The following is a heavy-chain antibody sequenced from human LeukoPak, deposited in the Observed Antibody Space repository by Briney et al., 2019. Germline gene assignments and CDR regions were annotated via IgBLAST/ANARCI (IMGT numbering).Heavy chain of an antibody. CDR1: GFTFSQYG. Sequence: GGSLRLSCAASGFTFSQYGMHWVRQAPGMGLEWVAVIRFDGRKIHYPDSVKGRFTISRDNSKNTLYLQMDNLRADDTAVYYCVRGSGGDGYGYWGDYWGQGTLVTVSP. J-gene: IGHJ4*02. V-gene: IGHV3-33*01. D-gene: IGHD5-24*01. CDR3: VRGSGGDGYGYWGDY. CDR2: IRFDGRKI.